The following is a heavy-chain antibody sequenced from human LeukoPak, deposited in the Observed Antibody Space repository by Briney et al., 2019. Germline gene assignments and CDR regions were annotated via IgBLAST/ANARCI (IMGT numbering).Heavy chain of an antibody. Sequence: GASVKVSCKASGYTFTSYYMHWVRQAPGQGLEWMGIINPSGGSTSYEQKFQGRVTMTRDMSTSTVYMELSSLRSEDTAVYYCAREEAVAGMRLDWFDPWGQGTLVTVSS. D-gene: IGHD6-19*01. V-gene: IGHV1-46*01. CDR1: GYTFTSYY. CDR3: AREEAVAGMRLDWFDP. J-gene: IGHJ5*02. CDR2: INPSGGST.